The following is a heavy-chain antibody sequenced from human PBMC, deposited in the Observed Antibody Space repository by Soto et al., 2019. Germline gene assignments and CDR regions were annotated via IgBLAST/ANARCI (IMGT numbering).Heavy chain of an antibody. V-gene: IGHV1-2*04. Sequence: QVQLVQSGAEVKKPGSSVKVSCKASGGTFSSYAISWVRQAPGQGLEWMGGIIPNSGGTNYAQKFQGWVTMTRDTSISTAYMELSRLRSDDTAVYYCARVGSTSPYGMDVWGQGTTVTVSS. CDR3: ARVGSTSPYGMDV. J-gene: IGHJ6*02. CDR2: IIPNSGGT. CDR1: GGTFSSYA. D-gene: IGHD2-2*01.